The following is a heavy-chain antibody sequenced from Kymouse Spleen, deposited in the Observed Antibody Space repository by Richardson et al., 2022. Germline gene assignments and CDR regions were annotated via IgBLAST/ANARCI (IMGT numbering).Heavy chain of an antibody. V-gene: IGHV4-59*01. J-gene: IGHJ4*02. Sequence: QVQLQESGPGLVKPSETLSLTCTVSGGSISSYYWSWIRQPPGKGLEWIGYIYYSGSTNYNPSLKSRVTISVDTSKNQFSLKLSSVTAADTAVYYCARDGPLGYFDYWGQGTLVTVSS. CDR3: ARDGPLGYFDY. D-gene: IGHD7-27*02. CDR1: GGSISSYY. CDR2: IYYSGST.